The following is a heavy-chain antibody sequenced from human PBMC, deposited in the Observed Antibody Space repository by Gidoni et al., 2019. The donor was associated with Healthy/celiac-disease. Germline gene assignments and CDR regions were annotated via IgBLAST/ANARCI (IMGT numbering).Heavy chain of an antibody. CDR1: GFTVSSNY. Sequence: EVQLVESGGGLVQPGGSLRLSWAASGFTVSSNYMSWVRQAPGKGLEWVSVIYSGGSTYYADSVKGRFTISRDNSKNTLYLQMNSLRAEDTAVYYCARGIVVVPAALYYYYGMDVWGQGTTVTVSS. CDR2: IYSGGST. J-gene: IGHJ6*02. D-gene: IGHD2-2*01. CDR3: ARGIVVVPAALYYYYGMDV. V-gene: IGHV3-66*01.